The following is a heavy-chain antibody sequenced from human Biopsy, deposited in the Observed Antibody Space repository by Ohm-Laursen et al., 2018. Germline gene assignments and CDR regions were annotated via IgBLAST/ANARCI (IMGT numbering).Heavy chain of an antibody. Sequence: GTLSLTCTVSGGSISSYYWSWIRQPPGKGLEWIGYIYYTGSTNYNPSLKSRVTISVDTPMNPLSLRLTFVTAADTAVYYCARHAPSYSGSYWRYFDLWGRGTLVTVSS. J-gene: IGHJ2*01. CDR2: IYYTGST. CDR3: ARHAPSYSGSYWRYFDL. V-gene: IGHV4-59*08. D-gene: IGHD1-26*01. CDR1: GGSISSYY.